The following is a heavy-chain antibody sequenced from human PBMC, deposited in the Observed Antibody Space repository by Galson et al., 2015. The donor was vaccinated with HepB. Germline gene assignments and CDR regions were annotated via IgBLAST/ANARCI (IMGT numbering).Heavy chain of an antibody. CDR2: VSYEGSDK. D-gene: IGHD1-26*01. CDR1: GFTFGRYA. CDR3: AKAAVGWERQNFYYFDY. J-gene: IGHJ4*02. V-gene: IGHV3-30*18. Sequence: SLRLSCAASGFTFGRYAMHWARQTPGKGLEWVAVVSYEGSDKKYADSVKGRFTISRDSSKNILYLQMNSLRIEDTALYYCAKAAVGWERQNFYYFDYWGQGTLVTVSS.